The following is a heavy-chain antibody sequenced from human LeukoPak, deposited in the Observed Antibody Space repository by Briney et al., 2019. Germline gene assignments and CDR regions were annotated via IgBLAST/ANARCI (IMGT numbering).Heavy chain of an antibody. J-gene: IGHJ4*02. CDR1: GFNFQSYH. V-gene: IGHV3-21*01. CDR3: ARDSSRHSTRPIDY. CDR2: ISSTSTSV. D-gene: IGHD2-2*01. Sequence: GGSLRLSCTTSGFNFQSYHMNWVRQAPGKGPEWVSSISSTSTSVFYADSVKGRFTISRDNAKNSLYLHMNSLRAEDTALYFCARDSSRHSTRPIDYWGQGILVTVSS.